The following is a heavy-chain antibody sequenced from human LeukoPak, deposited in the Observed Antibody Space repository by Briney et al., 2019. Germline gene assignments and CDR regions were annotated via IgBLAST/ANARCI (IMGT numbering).Heavy chain of an antibody. Sequence: GASVKVSCKASGYSFTSYDINWVRQATGQGLEWMGWMNPNRGDTGYAQKFQGRVTITRNTSISTAYMELSSLRSEDTAVYYCARGLWGDFWSGDYYYYMDVWGEGTTVTVSS. V-gene: IGHV1-8*03. D-gene: IGHD3-3*01. CDR1: GYSFTSYD. CDR2: MNPNRGDT. CDR3: ARGLWGDFWSGDYYYYMDV. J-gene: IGHJ6*03.